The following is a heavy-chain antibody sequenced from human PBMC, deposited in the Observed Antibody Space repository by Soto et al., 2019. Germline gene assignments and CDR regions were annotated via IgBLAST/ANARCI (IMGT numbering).Heavy chain of an antibody. D-gene: IGHD3-3*01. CDR3: AKAPRGGVIITTYSAHIDY. V-gene: IGHV1-46*01. CDR2: INPDGGST. CDR1: GYTFTSYY. Sequence: QVQLVQSGAEVKKPGASVMVSCKASGYTFTSYYMHLVRQAPGQGLEWMGIINPDGGSTRYAQKFQGRVTMTRDTSTSTFYMELSSLRSEDTAVYYCAKAPRGGVIITTYSAHIDYWGQGALVTVSS. J-gene: IGHJ4*02.